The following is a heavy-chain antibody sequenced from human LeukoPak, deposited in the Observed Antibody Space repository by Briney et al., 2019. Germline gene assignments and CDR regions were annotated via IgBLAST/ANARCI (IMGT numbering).Heavy chain of an antibody. V-gene: IGHV3-21*01. J-gene: IGHJ6*03. CDR1: GFTFSSYS. CDR2: ISSSSSYI. Sequence: GGSLRLSCAASGFTFSSYSMNWVRQAPGKGLEWVSSISSSSSYIYYADSVKGRFTISRDNAKNSLYLQMNSLRAEDTAVYYCAREVDIVATIHHYYYYYYMDVWGKGTTVTVSS. CDR3: AREVDIVATIHHYYYYYYMDV. D-gene: IGHD5-12*01.